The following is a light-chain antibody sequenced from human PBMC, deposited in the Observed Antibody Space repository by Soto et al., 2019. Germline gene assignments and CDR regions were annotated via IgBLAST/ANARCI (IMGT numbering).Light chain of an antibody. J-gene: IGKJ4*01. CDR2: DSS. CDR1: ENVGTN. CDR3: QQYNNCGLS. Sequence: IVMTQSPATLSVSPGEGVTLSCRASENVGTNLAWYQQKPGQAPKLLIYDSSIIATGVPATFSGSGSGTEFTITISSLQSDDSAAYYCQQYNNCGLSFGGGTKVEIK. V-gene: IGKV3D-15*01.